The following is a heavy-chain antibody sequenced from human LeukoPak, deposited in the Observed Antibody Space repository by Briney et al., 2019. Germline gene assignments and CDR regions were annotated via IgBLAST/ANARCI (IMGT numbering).Heavy chain of an antibody. CDR1: GYTLTELS. CDR2: SDPEDGET. Sequence: GASVKVSCKVSGYTLTELSMHWVRQAPGKGLEWMGGSDPEDGETIYAQKFQGRVTMTEDTSTDTAYMELSSLRSEDTAVYYCATVGGKYDYVWGSYRPFDYWGQGTLVTVSS. J-gene: IGHJ4*02. D-gene: IGHD3-16*02. V-gene: IGHV1-24*01. CDR3: ATVGGKYDYVWGSYRPFDY.